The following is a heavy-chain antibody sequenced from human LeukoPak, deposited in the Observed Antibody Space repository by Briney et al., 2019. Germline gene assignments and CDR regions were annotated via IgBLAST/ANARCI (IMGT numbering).Heavy chain of an antibody. Sequence: ASVKVSCKASGYTFTTYGIIWVRQAPGQGLEWMGWISTYNGNTNYAQKLQGRVTLTTDTSTSTAYMELRSLRSDDTAVYYCARHLTSQLGYCSGGSCHPGDIWGQGTMVTVSS. CDR1: GYTFTTYG. CDR3: ARHLTSQLGYCSGGSCHPGDI. J-gene: IGHJ3*02. V-gene: IGHV1-18*01. CDR2: ISTYNGNT. D-gene: IGHD2-15*01.